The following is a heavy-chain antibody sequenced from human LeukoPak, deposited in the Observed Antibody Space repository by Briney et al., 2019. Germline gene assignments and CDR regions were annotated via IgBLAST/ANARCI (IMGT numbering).Heavy chain of an antibody. Sequence: SETLSLTCAVYGGSFVGYYWGWIRQPPGKGLDGIGEINHSGSTNYNPSLKSRVTISVDTSKNQFSLKLSSVTAADTAVYYCARADKVLLWFGELSPFFDYWGQGTLVTVSS. D-gene: IGHD3-10*01. CDR3: ARADKVLLWFGELSPFFDY. CDR2: INHSGST. J-gene: IGHJ4*02. CDR1: GGSFVGYY. V-gene: IGHV4-34*01.